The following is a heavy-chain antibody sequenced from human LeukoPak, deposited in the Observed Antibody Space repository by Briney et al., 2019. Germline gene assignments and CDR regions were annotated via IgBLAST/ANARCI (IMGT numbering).Heavy chain of an antibody. CDR3: ATMGGDSGGYFYYYYGMDV. Sequence: GGSLRLSCAASGFTFSSYAMSWVRQAPGKGLEWVSAISGSGGSTYYADSVKGRFTISRDNSKNTLYLQMNSLRAEDTAVYYCATMGGDSGGYFYYYYGMDVWGQGTTVTVSS. CDR1: GFTFSSYA. CDR2: ISGSGGST. D-gene: IGHD3-22*01. J-gene: IGHJ6*02. V-gene: IGHV3-23*01.